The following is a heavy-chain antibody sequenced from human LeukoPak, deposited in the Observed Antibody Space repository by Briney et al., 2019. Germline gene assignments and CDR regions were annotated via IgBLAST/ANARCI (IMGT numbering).Heavy chain of an antibody. V-gene: IGHV3-48*04. CDR1: GFTFSSYS. CDR2: ISSSSCTI. J-gene: IGHJ5*02. D-gene: IGHD3-3*01. CDR3: ARDQTQVLRFLEWSLRWFDT. Sequence: PGGSLRLSCAASGFTFSSYSMNWVRQAPGKGLEWVSYISSSSCTIYYADSVKGRFTISRDNAKNSLYLQMNSLRAEDTAVYYCARDQTQVLRFLEWSLRWFDTWGQGTLVTVSS.